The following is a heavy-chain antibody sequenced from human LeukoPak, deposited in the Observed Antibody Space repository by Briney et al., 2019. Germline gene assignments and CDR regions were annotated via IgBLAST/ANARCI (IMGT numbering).Heavy chain of an antibody. Sequence: GGSLRLSCATSGFTSSSYAMSWVRQAPGKGLEWVSGISGSGGGTYYADSVKGRFTISRDNSKNTLYLQMNSLRAEDTAIYYCSKDRTTSGGAEGYWGQGTLVTVSA. CDR1: GFTSSSYA. V-gene: IGHV3-23*01. CDR2: ISGSGGGT. D-gene: IGHD3-10*01. CDR3: SKDRTTSGGAEGY. J-gene: IGHJ4*02.